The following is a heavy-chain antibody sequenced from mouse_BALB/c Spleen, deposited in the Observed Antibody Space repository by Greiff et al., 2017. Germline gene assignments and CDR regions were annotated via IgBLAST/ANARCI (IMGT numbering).Heavy chain of an antibody. CDR3: ARDRYGNPYYYAMDY. CDR2: ISDGGSYT. J-gene: IGHJ4*01. V-gene: IGHV5-4*02. Sequence: DVMLVESGGGLVKPGGSLKLSCAASGFTFSDYYMYWVRQTPEKRLEWVATISDGGSYTYYPDSVKGRFTISRDNAKNNLYLQMSSLKSEDTAMYYCARDRYGNPYYYAMDYWGQGTSVTVSS. D-gene: IGHD2-10*02. CDR1: GFTFSDYY.